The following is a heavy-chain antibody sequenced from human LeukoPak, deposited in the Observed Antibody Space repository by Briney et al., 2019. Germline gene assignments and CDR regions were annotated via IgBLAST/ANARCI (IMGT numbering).Heavy chain of an antibody. CDR2: IYPGDSHT. V-gene: IGHV5-51*01. D-gene: IGHD2-15*01. CDR1: GYSFTSYW. Sequence: GESLKISCKGSGYSFTSYWIGWVRQMPGRGLEWMGLIYPGDSHTRYSPSFQGQVTISADKSISTAYLQWSSLKASDTAMYYCARLGYLRGGSCYGGDYWGQGTLVTVSS. CDR3: ARLGYLRGGSCYGGDY. J-gene: IGHJ4*02.